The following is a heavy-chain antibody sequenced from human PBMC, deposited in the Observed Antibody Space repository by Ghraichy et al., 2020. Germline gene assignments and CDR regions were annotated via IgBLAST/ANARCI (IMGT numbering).Heavy chain of an antibody. CDR3: ARTIYHAYGDYDFVWFDP. D-gene: IGHD4-17*01. J-gene: IGHJ5*02. CDR2: IYYSGST. V-gene: IGHV4-39*01. Sequence: SETLSLTCTVSGGSISSSSYYWGWIRQPPGKGLEWIGSIYYSGSTYYNPSLKSRVTISVDTSKNQFSLKLSSVTAADTAVYYCARTIYHAYGDYDFVWFDPWGQGTLVTVSS. CDR1: GGSISSSSYY.